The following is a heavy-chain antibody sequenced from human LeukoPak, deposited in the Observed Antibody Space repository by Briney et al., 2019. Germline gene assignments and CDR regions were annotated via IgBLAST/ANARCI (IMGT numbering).Heavy chain of an antibody. J-gene: IGHJ4*02. CDR2: ISYDGNNK. CDR3: AKGVDYCSGGSCPADY. CDR1: GFTFSNYG. V-gene: IGHV3-30*18. Sequence: GGSLRLSCAASGFTFSNYGIHWVRQAPGKGLEWVAVISYDGNNKYYADSVKGRFTVSRDNSKNTLFLQMNSLRAEDTAVYYCAKGVDYCSGGSCPADYWGPGTLVTVSS. D-gene: IGHD2-15*01.